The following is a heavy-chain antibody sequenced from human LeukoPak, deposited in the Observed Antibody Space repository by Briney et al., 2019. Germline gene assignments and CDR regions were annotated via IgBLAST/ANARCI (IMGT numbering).Heavy chain of an antibody. V-gene: IGHV3-74*01. CDR1: GFTFSDYW. CDR2: INSDGSST. D-gene: IGHD4-17*01. J-gene: IGHJ4*02. CDR3: ARGLGVSTVTPLGY. Sequence: GGSLRLSCAASGFTFSDYWMHWVRQAPGKGLVWVSRINSDGSSTTYADSVKGRFTISRDNAKNTVYLQMNSLRAEDTAVYYCARGLGVSTVTPLGYWGQGTLVTVSS.